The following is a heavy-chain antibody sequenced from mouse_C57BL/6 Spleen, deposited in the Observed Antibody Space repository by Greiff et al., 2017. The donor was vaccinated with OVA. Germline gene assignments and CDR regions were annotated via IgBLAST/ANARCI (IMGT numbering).Heavy chain of an antibody. D-gene: IGHD2-4*01. J-gene: IGHJ3*01. V-gene: IGHV1-61*01. CDR2: IYPSDSET. CDR3: ARGNDYGGSWFAY. CDR1: GYTFTSYW. Sequence: QVQLQQPGAELVRPGSSVKLSCKASGYTFTSYWMDWVKQRPGQGLEWIGNIYPSDSETHYNQKFKDKATLTVDKSSSTAYMQLSSLTSEDSAVDYCARGNDYGGSWFAYWGQGTLVTVSA.